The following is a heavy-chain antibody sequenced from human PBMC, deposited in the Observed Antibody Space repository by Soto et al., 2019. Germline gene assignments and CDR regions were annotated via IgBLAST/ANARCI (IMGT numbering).Heavy chain of an antibody. CDR3: ARAALSEGYCSGGSCYWGWFDP. CDR1: GGSISSGGYS. CDR2: IYHSGST. D-gene: IGHD2-15*01. J-gene: IGHJ5*02. Sequence: TSETMCLTCAVSGGSISSGGYSWSWIRQPPGKGLEWIGYIYHSGSTYYNPSLKSRVTISVDRSKNQFSLKLSSVTAADTAVYYCARAALSEGYCSGGSCYWGWFDPWGQGTLVTVSS. V-gene: IGHV4-30-2*01.